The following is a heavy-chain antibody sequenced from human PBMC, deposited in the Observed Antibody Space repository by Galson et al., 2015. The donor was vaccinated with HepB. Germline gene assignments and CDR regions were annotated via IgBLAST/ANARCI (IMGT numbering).Heavy chain of an antibody. CDR2: IFREGTA. D-gene: IGHD1/OR15-1a*01. V-gene: IGHV4-59*04. Sequence: ETLSLTCTVSGGSISTYYWNWIRQPPGKGLQWMGYIFREGTAFYNPSLESRLTLSRDNFASQVSLKLSAVTAADTATYYCATKTDAIYFFDYWGQGITVTVSS. J-gene: IGHJ4*02. CDR3: ATKTDAIYFFDY. CDR1: GGSISTYY.